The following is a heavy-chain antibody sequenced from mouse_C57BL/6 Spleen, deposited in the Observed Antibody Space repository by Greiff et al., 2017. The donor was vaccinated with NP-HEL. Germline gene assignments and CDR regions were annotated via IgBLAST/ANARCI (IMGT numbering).Heavy chain of an antibody. D-gene: IGHD2-12*01. V-gene: IGHV1-69*01. CDR1: GYTFTSYW. Sequence: QVQLQQSGAELVMPGASVKLSCKASGYTFTSYWMHWVKQRPGQGLEWIGEIDPSDSYTNYNQKFKGKSTLTVDKSSSPAYMQLSSLTSEDSAVYYCARSNDGYAMDYWGQGTSVTVSS. CDR3: ARSNDGYAMDY. J-gene: IGHJ4*01. CDR2: IDPSDSYT.